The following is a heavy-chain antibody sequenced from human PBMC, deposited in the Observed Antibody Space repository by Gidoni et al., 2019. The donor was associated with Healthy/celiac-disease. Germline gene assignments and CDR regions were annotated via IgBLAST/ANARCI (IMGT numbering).Heavy chain of an antibody. J-gene: IGHJ4*02. Sequence: GTANYAQKFQGRVTITADKSTSTAYMELSSLRSEDTAVYYCARGDCSGGSCYSRFDYWGQGTLVTVSS. CDR3: ARGDCSGGSCYSRFDY. V-gene: IGHV1-69*06. CDR2: GTA. D-gene: IGHD2-15*01.